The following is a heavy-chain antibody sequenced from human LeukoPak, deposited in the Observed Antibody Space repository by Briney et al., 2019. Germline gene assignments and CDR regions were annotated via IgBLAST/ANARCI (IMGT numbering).Heavy chain of an antibody. V-gene: IGHV4-59*01. CDR2: IYYSGST. CDR3: ARATLYGSGSSRAPYFDY. J-gene: IGHJ4*02. Sequence: SETLSLTCTVSGGSISSYYWSWIRQPPGKGLEWIGYIYYSGSTNYNPSLKSRVTISVDTSKNQFYLKLSSVTAADTAVYYCARATLYGSGSSRAPYFDYWGQGTLVTVSS. CDR1: GGSISSYY. D-gene: IGHD3-10*01.